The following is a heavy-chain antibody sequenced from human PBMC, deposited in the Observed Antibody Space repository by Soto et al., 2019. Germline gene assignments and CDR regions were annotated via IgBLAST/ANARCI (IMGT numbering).Heavy chain of an antibody. CDR3: ARSIPGTTSFDS. CDR1: GFTFSDYY. Sequence: EVHLVESGGGLVQPGGSLRLSCAGSGFTFSDYYIDWVRQAPGKGLEWVGRSRDKGNSYSTDYAASVKGRFTVSRDTSKNSLYLQMSSLKGDETALYYCARSIPGTTSFDSWGQGTLVTVSS. D-gene: IGHD1-7*01. J-gene: IGHJ4*02. V-gene: IGHV3-72*01. CDR2: SRDKGNSYST.